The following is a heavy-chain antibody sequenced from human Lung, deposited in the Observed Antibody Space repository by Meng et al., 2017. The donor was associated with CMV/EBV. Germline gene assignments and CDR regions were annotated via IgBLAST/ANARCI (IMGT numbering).Heavy chain of an antibody. D-gene: IGHD1-26*01. J-gene: IGHJ4*02. Sequence: GGPLRLXCAASGFSISPYAMQWVRQAPGKGLEWVAVISFDASNKRYADSVKGRFSISRDNSKDTLYLEMNSLRTEDTAVYYCARDAVVGPTSRSGIGYFDQWGQGTLVTVSS. CDR1: GFSISPYA. CDR2: ISFDASNK. CDR3: ARDAVVGPTSRSGIGYFDQ. V-gene: IGHV3-30*01.